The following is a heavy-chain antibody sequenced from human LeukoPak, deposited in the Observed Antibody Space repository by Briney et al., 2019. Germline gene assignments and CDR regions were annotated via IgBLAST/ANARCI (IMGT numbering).Heavy chain of an antibody. CDR2: NSSSGSTI. CDR3: ARDLRGNYYDSSGYYRGGLDY. V-gene: IGHV3-48*03. J-gene: IGHJ4*02. Sequence: PGGYLRLSCAASGFTFSSYEMNWVRQAPGKGLEWVSYNSSSGSTIYYAHAVKGRFTISRGNAKNLLYLQMNSLRAEDTAVYYCARDLRGNYYDSSGYYRGGLDYWGQGTLVTVSS. CDR1: GFTFSSYE. D-gene: IGHD3-22*01.